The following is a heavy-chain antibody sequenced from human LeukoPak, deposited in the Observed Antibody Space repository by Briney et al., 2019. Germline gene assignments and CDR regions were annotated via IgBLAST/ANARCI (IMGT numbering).Heavy chain of an antibody. Sequence: PGGSLRLSCAACGFTFSSYGMHWVRQAPGKGLEWVAFIWYDGSNKYYADSVKGRFTISRDNSKNTLYLQMNSLRAEDTAVYYCAKTMSPYYYDSIGCGGQGTLVTVS. J-gene: IGHJ4*02. CDR2: IWYDGSNK. CDR3: AKTMSPYYYDSIGC. CDR1: GFTFSSYG. V-gene: IGHV3-30*02. D-gene: IGHD3-22*01.